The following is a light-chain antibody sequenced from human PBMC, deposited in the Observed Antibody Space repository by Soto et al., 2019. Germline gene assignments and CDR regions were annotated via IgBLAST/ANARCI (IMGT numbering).Light chain of an antibody. Sequence: QSFLTQPASVSGSPGQSITISCTGTSSDIGGYKYVSWYQQHPGKAPKLIIYEVTNRPSGVSDRFSGSKSGNTASLTISGLQAEDEADYYCSSYTIYSTLLLFGGGTQLTVL. CDR3: SSYTIYSTLLL. CDR1: SSDIGGYKY. J-gene: IGLJ2*01. CDR2: EVT. V-gene: IGLV2-14*01.